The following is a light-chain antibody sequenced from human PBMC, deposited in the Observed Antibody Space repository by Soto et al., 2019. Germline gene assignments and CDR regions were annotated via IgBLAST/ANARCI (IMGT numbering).Light chain of an antibody. CDR2: DAS. J-gene: IGKJ4*01. V-gene: IGKV3-11*01. CDR1: QSVSSH. CDR3: HQRSNLPLT. Sequence: EIVMTQSPATLSVYLGERATLSCRASQSVSSHLGWYQQQPGQAPRLLIYDASNRATGIPARFSGSGSGTDFTLTISNLEPEDFAVYYCHQRSNLPLTFGGGTKVDI.